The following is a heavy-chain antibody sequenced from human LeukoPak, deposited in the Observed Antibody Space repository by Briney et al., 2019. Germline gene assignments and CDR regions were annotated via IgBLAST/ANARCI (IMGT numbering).Heavy chain of an antibody. CDR3: ARWEAAADNNWFVP. CDR2: INHSGST. Sequence: SASLSLACAVYGGSFSSYCWSWIRQPPGKGLEWIGEINHSGSTNYNPSLKSRVTISVDTSKNQFSLKLNSVTAADTAVYYCARWEAAADNNWFVPWGQGTLVTVSS. CDR1: GGSFSSYC. D-gene: IGHD6-13*01. J-gene: IGHJ5*02. V-gene: IGHV4-34*01.